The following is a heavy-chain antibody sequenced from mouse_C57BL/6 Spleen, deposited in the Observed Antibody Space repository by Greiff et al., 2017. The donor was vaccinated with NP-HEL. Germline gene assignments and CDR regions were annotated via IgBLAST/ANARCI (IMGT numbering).Heavy chain of an antibody. CDR3: ARQLRPRDYAMDY. Sequence: VQLQQSGPGLVAPSQSLSITCTVSGFSLTSYGVHWVRQPPGKGLEWLVVIWSDGSTTYNSDLKSRLSISKDNSKSQVFLKMNSLQTDDTAMYYCARQLRPRDYAMDYWGQGTSVTVSS. CDR1: GFSLTSYG. J-gene: IGHJ4*01. CDR2: IWSDGST. D-gene: IGHD3-2*02. V-gene: IGHV2-6-1*01.